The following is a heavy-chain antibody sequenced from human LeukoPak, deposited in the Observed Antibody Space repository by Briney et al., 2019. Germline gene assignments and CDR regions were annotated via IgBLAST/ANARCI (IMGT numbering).Heavy chain of an antibody. CDR1: GFTFSSYA. V-gene: IGHV3-23*01. CDR3: AKEHAWFGELSYFDY. D-gene: IGHD3-10*01. CDR2: ISGSGTTT. Sequence: GGSLRLSCAASGFTFSSYAMSWVRQAPGKGLEWVSAISGSGTTTHYADSVKGRVTISRDNSKNTLYLQMNSLRAEDTAVYYCAKEHAWFGELSYFDYWGQGTLVTVSS. J-gene: IGHJ4*02.